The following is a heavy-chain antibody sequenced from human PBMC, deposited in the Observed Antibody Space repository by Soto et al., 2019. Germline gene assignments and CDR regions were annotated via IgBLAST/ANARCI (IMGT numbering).Heavy chain of an antibody. D-gene: IGHD6-13*01. CDR2: ISGSGDST. Sequence: EVQLLESGGGLVQPGGSLRLSCSASGFTFSSYAIRWVRQAPGKGLEWVSVISGSGDSTYYADSVRGRFTISRDNSKNTLYLQMNSLRAEDTAVYYCAKDRDGAAAGPTKFYGMDVWGQGTTVTVSS. CDR3: AKDRDGAAAGPTKFYGMDV. J-gene: IGHJ6*02. CDR1: GFTFSSYA. V-gene: IGHV3-23*01.